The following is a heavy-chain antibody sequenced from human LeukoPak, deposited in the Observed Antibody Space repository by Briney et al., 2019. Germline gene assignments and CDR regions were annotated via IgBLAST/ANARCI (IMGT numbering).Heavy chain of an antibody. J-gene: IGHJ2*01. CDR3: ERLLPVAARGWYFDL. CDR2: IHHSGST. V-gene: IGHV4-59*01. D-gene: IGHD6-19*01. Sequence: SETLSLTCTVSGDXITSDYWGWIRQPPGKGLEWIGYIHHSGSTNYNPSVKSRLTLSVDTSKNQSSLKVPSVTAADTAMYYCERLLPVAARGWYFDLWGRGTLVSVS. CDR1: GDXITSDY.